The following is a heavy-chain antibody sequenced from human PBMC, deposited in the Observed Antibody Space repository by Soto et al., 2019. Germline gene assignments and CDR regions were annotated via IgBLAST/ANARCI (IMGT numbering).Heavy chain of an antibody. J-gene: IGHJ6*03. CDR1: GYY. CDR2: IYYSGST. CDR3: ARRVGYCSSTSCYSAKGFGYYYYYYMDV. Sequence: GYYWILNNKNPGKGLEWIGYIYYSGSTYYNPSLKSRVTISVDTSKNQFSLKLSSVTAADTAVYYCARRVGYCSSTSCYSAKGFGYYYYYYMDVWGNGTTVTVSS. D-gene: IGHD2-2*01. V-gene: IGHV4-31*02.